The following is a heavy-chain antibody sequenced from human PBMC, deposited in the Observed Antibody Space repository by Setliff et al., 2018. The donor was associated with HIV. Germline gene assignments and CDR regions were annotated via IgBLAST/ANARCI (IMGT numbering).Heavy chain of an antibody. J-gene: IGHJ6*03. Sequence: SVKVSCKASGGTFSTHAISWVRQAPGQGLEWMARIIPAFGTPNYAQNFQGRVTITADKSTTIAYMELSGLRSEDTAVYYCARGGRFSAPGRDIWYYYYYMDVWGKGTTVTVSS. D-gene: IGHD3-9*01. V-gene: IGHV1-69*06. CDR2: IIPAFGTP. CDR3: ARGGRFSAPGRDIWYYYYYMDV. CDR1: GGTFSTHA.